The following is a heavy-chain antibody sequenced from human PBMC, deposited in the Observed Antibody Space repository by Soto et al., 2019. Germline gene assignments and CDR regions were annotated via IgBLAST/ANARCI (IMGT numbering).Heavy chain of an antibody. CDR3: ARDLWGIAVAGPDY. CDR2: ISYDGSNK. V-gene: IGHV3-30-3*01. Sequence: GGSLRLSCAASGFTFSSYAMHWVRQAPGKGLEWVAVISYDGSNKYYADSVKGRFTISRDNSKNTLYLQMNSLRAEDTAVYYCARDLWGIAVAGPDYWGQGTLVTVSS. CDR1: GFTFSSYA. J-gene: IGHJ4*02. D-gene: IGHD6-19*01.